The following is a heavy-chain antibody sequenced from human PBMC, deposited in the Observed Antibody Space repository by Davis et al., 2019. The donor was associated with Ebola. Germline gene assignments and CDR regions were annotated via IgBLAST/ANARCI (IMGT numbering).Heavy chain of an antibody. CDR3: ARYLVPAGRDALDI. V-gene: IGHV1-69*04. Sequence: SVKVSCKASGGTFSSYAISWVRQAPGQGLEWMGRIIPILGIANYAQKFQGRVTITADKSTSTAYMELSSLRSEDTAVYYCARYLVPAGRDALDIWGQGTMVTVSS. CDR2: IIPILGIA. CDR1: GGTFSSYA. D-gene: IGHD2-2*01. J-gene: IGHJ3*02.